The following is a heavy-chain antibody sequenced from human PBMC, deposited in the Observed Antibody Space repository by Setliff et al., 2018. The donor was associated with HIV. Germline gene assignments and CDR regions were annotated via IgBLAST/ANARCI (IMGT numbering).Heavy chain of an antibody. Sequence: GGSLRLSCVASGSTFSNFAMHWVRQAPGKGLEWVSVISYDGSRISYADSVKGRFTISRDNSKNTLYLQMNSLRVEDTALYYCAKDAYFDNSGYFTYWGQGTLVTVSS. D-gene: IGHD3-22*01. CDR1: GSTFSNFA. CDR2: ISYDGSRI. V-gene: IGHV3-30*07. CDR3: AKDAYFDNSGYFTY. J-gene: IGHJ4*02.